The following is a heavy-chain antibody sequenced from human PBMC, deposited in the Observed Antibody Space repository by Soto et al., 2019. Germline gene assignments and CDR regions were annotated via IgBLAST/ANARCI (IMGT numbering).Heavy chain of an antibody. V-gene: IGHV1-8*01. CDR1: GYTFTSYD. Sequence: QVQMVQSGAEVKKPGASVRVSCKASGYTFTSYDVNWVRQAPGQGLEWMGWMNPNSGNTDYAQKFQGRVTMTRDTSISTAYMELSSLRSEDRAVYYCARGSSCSTTSCYFLDYWGQGILVTVSS. CDR3: ARGSSCSTTSCYFLDY. CDR2: MNPNSGNT. J-gene: IGHJ4*02. D-gene: IGHD2-2*01.